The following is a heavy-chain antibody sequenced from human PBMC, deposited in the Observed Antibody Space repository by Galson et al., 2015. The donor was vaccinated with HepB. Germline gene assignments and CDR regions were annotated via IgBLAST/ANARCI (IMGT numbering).Heavy chain of an antibody. CDR3: AKVCAMDV. D-gene: IGHD2-2*01. CDR2: INSDGRST. J-gene: IGHJ6*02. CDR1: GFTFSSCW. Sequence: SLRLSCAASGFTFSSCWMHWVRQAPGKGLVWVSGINSDGRSTYYADSVKGRFTISRDNAKNTQYLQMNSLRAEDTAVYYCAKVCAMDVWGQGTTVTVSS. V-gene: IGHV3-74*01.